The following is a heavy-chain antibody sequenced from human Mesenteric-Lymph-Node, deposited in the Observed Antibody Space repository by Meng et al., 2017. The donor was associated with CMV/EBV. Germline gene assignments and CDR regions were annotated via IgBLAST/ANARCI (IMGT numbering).Heavy chain of an antibody. Sequence: ASVKVSCKASGDSFTSYDIHWVRQAPGQRLEWMGWMNPNSGNTGYAQKFQGRVTMTRNTSISTAYMELSSLRSEDTAVYYCARAPTEYYDFWSGYYTGRFDYWGQGTLVTVSS. CDR2: MNPNSGNT. D-gene: IGHD3-3*01. V-gene: IGHV1-8*02. CDR3: ARAPTEYYDFWSGYYTGRFDY. J-gene: IGHJ4*02. CDR1: GDSFTSYD.